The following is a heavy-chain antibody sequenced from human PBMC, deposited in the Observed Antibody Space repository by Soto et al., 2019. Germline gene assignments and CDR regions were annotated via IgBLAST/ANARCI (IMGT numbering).Heavy chain of an antibody. CDR1: GGSISSSSYY. V-gene: IGHV4-39*02. Sequence: SETLSLTCTVSGGSISSSSYYWGWIRQPPGKGLEWIGSIYYSGSTYYNPSLKSRVTISVDTSKNQFSLKLSSVTAADTAVYYCARDTHYYDSSGRSGPLRDYWGQGTLVTVSS. J-gene: IGHJ4*02. CDR3: ARDTHYYDSSGRSGPLRDY. CDR2: IYYSGST. D-gene: IGHD3-22*01.